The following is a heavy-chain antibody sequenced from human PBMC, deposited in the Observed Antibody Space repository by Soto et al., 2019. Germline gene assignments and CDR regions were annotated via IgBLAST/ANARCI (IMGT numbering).Heavy chain of an antibody. J-gene: IGHJ3*02. CDR3: ARALTGELDAFDI. CDR2: INAGNGNT. CDR1: GYTFTSYA. V-gene: IGHV1-3*01. D-gene: IGHD7-27*01. Sequence: ASVKVSCKASGYTFTSYAMHWVRQAPGQRLEWMGWINAGNGNTKYSQKFQGRVTITRDTSASTAYMELSSLRSEDTAVYYCARALTGELDAFDIWGQGTMVTVSS.